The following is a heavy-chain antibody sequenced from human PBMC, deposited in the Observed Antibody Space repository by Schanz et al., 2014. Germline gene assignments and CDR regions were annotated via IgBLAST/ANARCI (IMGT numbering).Heavy chain of an antibody. CDR1: GFTFSSNS. D-gene: IGHD2-8*02. V-gene: IGHV3-21*04. CDR2: ISSRSSHI. Sequence: VHLLESGGGLVEPGGSLRLSCAASGFTFSSNSMNWVRQAPGKGLEWVSSISSRSSHIYYADSVKGRFTISRDNFKGALYLQMSSLRAEDTAVYYCAKSLESCPGGRCSRGYFDYWGQGTLVTVSS. J-gene: IGHJ4*02. CDR3: AKSLESCPGGRCSRGYFDY.